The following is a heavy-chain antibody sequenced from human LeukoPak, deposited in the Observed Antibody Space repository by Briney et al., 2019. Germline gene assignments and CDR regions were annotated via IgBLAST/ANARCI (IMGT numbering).Heavy chain of an antibody. CDR1: GGSFSGYY. Sequence: SETLSLTCAVSGGSFSGYYWRWIRQPPGKGLEWIGEINHSGSTNYNPSLKSRVTISVDTSKNQFSLKLSSVTAADTAVYYFARASFRDRGVMRYWGQGTLVTVSS. D-gene: IGHD3-10*01. CDR2: INHSGST. V-gene: IGHV4-34*01. J-gene: IGHJ4*02. CDR3: ARASFRDRGVMRY.